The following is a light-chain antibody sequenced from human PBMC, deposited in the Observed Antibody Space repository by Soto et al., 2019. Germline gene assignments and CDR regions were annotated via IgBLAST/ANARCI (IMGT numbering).Light chain of an antibody. CDR2: DAP. J-gene: IGKJ4*01. CDR3: QQRNNWPLT. CDR1: QSVSSH. Sequence: ENVVSQSPAPPPFSPGGKTPPPCRASQSVSSHLAWYQQKPGQAPRLLIYDAPNRATGIPARSSGSGSGTDFTLTISSLEPEDFAVYYCQQRNNWPLTFGGGTKV. V-gene: IGKV3-11*01.